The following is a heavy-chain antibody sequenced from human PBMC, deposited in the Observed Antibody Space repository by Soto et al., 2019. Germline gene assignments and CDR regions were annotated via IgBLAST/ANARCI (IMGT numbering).Heavy chain of an antibody. D-gene: IGHD3-10*01. CDR1: GGSISSYY. Sequence: SETLSLTCTVSGGSISSYYWSWIRQPPGKGLEWIGYIYYSGSTNYNPSLKSRVTISVDTSKNQFSLKLSSVTAADTAVYYCARDLDGSGSYVDYWGQGTLVTVS. CDR2: IYYSGST. J-gene: IGHJ4*02. V-gene: IGHV4-59*01. CDR3: ARDLDGSGSYVDY.